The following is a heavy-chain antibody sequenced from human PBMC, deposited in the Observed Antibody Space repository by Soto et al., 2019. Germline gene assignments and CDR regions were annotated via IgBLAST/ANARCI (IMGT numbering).Heavy chain of an antibody. CDR1: GFTFSSYG. CDR3: AKSGPRGGEDIVVVPAARIGYYYGMDV. J-gene: IGHJ6*02. Sequence: GGSLRLSCAASGFTFSSYGMHWVRQAPGKGLEWVAVISYDGSNKYYADSVKGRFTISRDNSKNTLYLQMNSLRAEDTAVYYCAKSGPRGGEDIVVVPAARIGYYYGMDVWGQGTTVTVSS. D-gene: IGHD2-2*01. CDR2: ISYDGSNK. V-gene: IGHV3-30*18.